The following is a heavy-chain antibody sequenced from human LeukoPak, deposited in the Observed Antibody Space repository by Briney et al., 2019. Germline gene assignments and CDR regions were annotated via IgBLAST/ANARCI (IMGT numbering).Heavy chain of an antibody. CDR1: GFTFSSRS. D-gene: IGHD3-16*01. CDR2: ISGGGVTT. J-gene: IGHJ6*02. Sequence: GGSLRLSCAASGFTFSSRSMNWARQAPGKGLEWVSGISGGGVTTYYADSVKGRFTISRDNSKNTLYLQMNSLRADDTAIYYCARNQQLGGHSYYYYGMDVWGQGTTVTVSS. V-gene: IGHV3-23*01. CDR3: ARNQQLGGHSYYYYGMDV.